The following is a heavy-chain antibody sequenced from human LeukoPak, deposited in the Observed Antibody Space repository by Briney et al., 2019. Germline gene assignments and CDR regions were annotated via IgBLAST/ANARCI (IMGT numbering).Heavy chain of an antibody. Sequence: PGGSLRLSCAASGFTFSSYSMNWVRQAPGKGLEWVSSISSSSSYIYYADSVKGRFTISRDNAKNSLYLQMNSLRAEDTAVYYCARVPYDYGDNFDYWGQGTLVTVSS. CDR2: ISSSSSYI. D-gene: IGHD4-17*01. CDR3: ARVPYDYGDNFDY. J-gene: IGHJ4*02. V-gene: IGHV3-21*01. CDR1: GFTFSSYS.